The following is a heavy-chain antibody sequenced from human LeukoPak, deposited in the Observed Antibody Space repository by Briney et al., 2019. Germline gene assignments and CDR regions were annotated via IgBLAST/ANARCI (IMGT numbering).Heavy chain of an antibody. Sequence: PGGPLRLSCAAPEFPFNSHGMHWVRQAPGKGLEWVTMISNDGDNKKYVDSVKGRFVIPRDNSKHTLYLQMNSLGAEDTAAYYCARGCGGSPACYIIDYWGQGTLVTVSS. CDR2: ISNDGDNK. D-gene: IGHD2-15*01. CDR1: EFPFNSHG. V-gene: IGHV3-33*01. CDR3: ARGCGGSPACYIIDY. J-gene: IGHJ4*02.